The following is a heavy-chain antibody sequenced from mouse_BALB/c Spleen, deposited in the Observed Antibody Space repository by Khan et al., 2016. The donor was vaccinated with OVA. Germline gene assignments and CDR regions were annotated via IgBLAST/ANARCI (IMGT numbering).Heavy chain of an antibody. V-gene: IGHV1-7*01. CDR1: GYTFIKYW. CDR2: INPSTGYT. J-gene: IGHJ2*01. Sequence: QVRLQQSGAELAKPGASVKMSCKASGYTFIKYWILWVKQRPGQGLEWIGYINPSTGYTEYNQNFKDKATLTADKSSSTAYMQLSSLTSEDSAVYYCARRGLRWDFDYWGQGTTLTVSS. D-gene: IGHD1-1*01. CDR3: ARRGLRWDFDY.